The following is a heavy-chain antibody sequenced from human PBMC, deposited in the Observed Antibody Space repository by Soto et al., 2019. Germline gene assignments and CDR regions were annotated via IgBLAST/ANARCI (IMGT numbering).Heavy chain of an antibody. CDR3: AKSPPSSSSWYYYGMDV. Sequence: PGLSLRRSCAASGFTFSSYGMHWVRQAPGKGLEWVAVISYDGSNKYYAESVKGRFTISRDNSKNTLYLQMNSLRAENTAAYYCAKSPPSSSSWYYYGMDVWGQGTTVTVSS. J-gene: IGHJ6*02. CDR2: ISYDGSNK. CDR1: GFTFSSYG. V-gene: IGHV3-30*18. D-gene: IGHD6-13*01.